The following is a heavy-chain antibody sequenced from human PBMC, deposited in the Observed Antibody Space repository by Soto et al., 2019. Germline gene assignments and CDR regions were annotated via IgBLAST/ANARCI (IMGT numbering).Heavy chain of an antibody. V-gene: IGHV1-18*01. CDR1: GYTFTSYG. CDR3: ARRGLDS. CDR2: ISGHDGNT. J-gene: IGHJ4*02. Sequence: QVQLVQSGAEAKKPGASVKVSCKASGYTFTSYGISWVRQAPGQGLEWVGWISGHDGNTNYAQKFQGRVTMTTDTSTNTAYMELRSLTSDDTAVYYCARRGLDSWGQGTLVIVSS. D-gene: IGHD5-12*01.